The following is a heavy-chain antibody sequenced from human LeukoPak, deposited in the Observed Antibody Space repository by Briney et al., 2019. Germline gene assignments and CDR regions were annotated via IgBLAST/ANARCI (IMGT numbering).Heavy chain of an antibody. D-gene: IGHD3-16*02. CDR2: INQDGRQK. V-gene: IGHV3-7*01. J-gene: IGHJ4*02. CDR3: ARFSSLEELSLFRY. CDR1: GFIFNNYW. Sequence: GGSLRLSCAASGFIFNNYWLTWVRQSPGKGLEWLASINQDGRQKKYVDSVKGRFTISRDNAKNSLYLQMNTLRAEDTAVYYCARFSSLEELSLFRYWGQGTLVTVSS.